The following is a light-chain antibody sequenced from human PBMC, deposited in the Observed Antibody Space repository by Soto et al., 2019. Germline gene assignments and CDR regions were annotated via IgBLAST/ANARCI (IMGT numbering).Light chain of an antibody. CDR3: QQYGSSPRT. V-gene: IGKV3-11*01. CDR2: NAS. Sequence: ETVLTQSPATLSLSPGERATLSCRASESVSNSLAWYQHKPGQAPRLLIYNASNRATGIPARFSGSGSGTDFTLTISSLEPEDFAVYYCQQYGSSPRTFGQGTKVEIK. J-gene: IGKJ1*01. CDR1: ESVSNS.